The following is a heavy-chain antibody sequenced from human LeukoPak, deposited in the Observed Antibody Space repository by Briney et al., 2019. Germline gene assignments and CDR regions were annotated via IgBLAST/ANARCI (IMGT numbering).Heavy chain of an antibody. Sequence: GGSLRLSCAASGFTFSSYSMNWVRQAPGKGLEWVSSISSSSSYIYYADSVNGRFTISRDNAKNSLYLQMNSLRAEDTAVYYCARDGDSQYYDFWSGYKYNWFDPWGQGTLVTVSS. CDR2: ISSSSSYI. J-gene: IGHJ5*02. V-gene: IGHV3-21*01. D-gene: IGHD3-3*01. CDR1: GFTFSSYS. CDR3: ARDGDSQYYDFWSGYKYNWFDP.